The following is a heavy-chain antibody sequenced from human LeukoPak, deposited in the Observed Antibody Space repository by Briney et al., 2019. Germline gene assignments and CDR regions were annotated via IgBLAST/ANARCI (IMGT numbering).Heavy chain of an antibody. D-gene: IGHD2-21*02. J-gene: IGHJ4*02. Sequence: SETLSLTCTVSGYSISTGYFWGWIRQPPGKGLEWIGNSYYSGSTYYNPSLKSRVTISVDTSKNRFSLKLSSVTAADTAVYYCAREAYCGGDCCSGFDYWGQGTLVTVSS. V-gene: IGHV4-38-2*02. CDR3: AREAYCGGDCCSGFDY. CDR1: GYSISTGYF. CDR2: SYYSGST.